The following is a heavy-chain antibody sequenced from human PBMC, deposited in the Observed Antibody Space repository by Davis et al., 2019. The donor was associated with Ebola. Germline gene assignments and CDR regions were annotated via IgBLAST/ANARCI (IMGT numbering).Heavy chain of an antibody. CDR3: ASPQRIQLWLQFDY. Sequence: AASVQVSCKASGYTFTSYAMHWVRQAPGQRLEWMGWINAGNGNTKYSQKFQGRVTITRDTSASTAYMELSSLRSEDTAVYYCASPQRIQLWLQFDYWGQGTLVTVSS. CDR2: INAGNGNT. V-gene: IGHV1-3*01. J-gene: IGHJ4*02. D-gene: IGHD5-18*01. CDR1: GYTFTSYA.